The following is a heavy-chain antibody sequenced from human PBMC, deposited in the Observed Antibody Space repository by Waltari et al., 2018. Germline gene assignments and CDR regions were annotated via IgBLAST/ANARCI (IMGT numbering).Heavy chain of an antibody. V-gene: IGHV4-38-2*01. J-gene: IGHJ6*02. Sequence: QVQLQESGPGLVKPSETLSLTCAVSGYSISSGYYWGWIRQPPGKGLEWIGSSYHSGSTTYTPALKSRVPRSVDTSKNQFSLKLSSVTAADTAVYYCARVSSIGRQLVPTHYYYYGMDVWGQGTTVTVSS. CDR3: ARVSSIGRQLVPTHYYYYGMDV. CDR2: SYHSGST. CDR1: GYSISSGYY. D-gene: IGHD6-6*01.